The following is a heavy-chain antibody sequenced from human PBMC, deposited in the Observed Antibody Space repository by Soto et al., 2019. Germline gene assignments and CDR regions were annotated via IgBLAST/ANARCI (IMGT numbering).Heavy chain of an antibody. J-gene: IGHJ4*02. D-gene: IGHD3-10*01. Sequence: QLVQSGGEVKKPGASVRVSCKASGYAFSFGFSWVRQASGQGLEWMGWISASDGSTNSAPRFRGRITLTTDTSTNTAYMDLLSLTSDDTAVYFCATYYFGSGSYYRFDNWGQGTLVTVSS. V-gene: IGHV1-18*01. CDR2: ISASDGST. CDR1: GYAFSFG. CDR3: ATYYFGSGSYYRFDN.